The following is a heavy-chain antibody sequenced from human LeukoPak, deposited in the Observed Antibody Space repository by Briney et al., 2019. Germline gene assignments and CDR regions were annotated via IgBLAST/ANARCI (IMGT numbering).Heavy chain of an antibody. Sequence: SETLSLTCAVYGGSFSGYYWSWIRQPPGKGLEWIGEINHSGSTNYNPSLKSRVTVSVDTSKNQFSLKLSSVTAADTAVYYCARSSGYYYGDYWGQGTLVTVSS. V-gene: IGHV4-34*01. CDR2: INHSGST. D-gene: IGHD3-22*01. CDR1: GGSFSGYY. J-gene: IGHJ4*02. CDR3: ARSSGYYYGDY.